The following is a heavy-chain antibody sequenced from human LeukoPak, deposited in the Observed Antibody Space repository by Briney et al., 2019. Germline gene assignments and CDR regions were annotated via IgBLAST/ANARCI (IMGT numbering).Heavy chain of an antibody. CDR1: GGSISSCY. V-gene: IGHV4-59*01. CDR2: IYYSGST. D-gene: IGHD1/OR15-1a*01. CDR3: ARVPPKQNYNYSSMAV. J-gene: IGHJ6*03. Sequence: TSETLSLTCTVSGGSISSCYWSWIRQPPGKGLEWIGYIYYSGSTNYNPSLKSRVTISVDTSKNQLSLKLSSVTAADTAMYYCARVPPKQNYNYSSMAVGGKGTTVTVPS.